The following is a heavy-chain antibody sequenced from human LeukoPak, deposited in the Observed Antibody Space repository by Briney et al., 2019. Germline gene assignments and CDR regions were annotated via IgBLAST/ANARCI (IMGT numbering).Heavy chain of an antibody. CDR1: GGSISSSSYY. CDR2: IYYSGST. CDR3: ARASPERQYCSGGSCYSNYYGMDV. Sequence: NTSETLSLTCTVSGGSISSSSYYWGWIRQPPGKGLEWIGSIYYSGSTYYNPPLKSRVTISVDRSKNQFSLKLSSVTAADTAVYYCARASPERQYCSGGSCYSNYYGMDVWGQGTTVTVSS. J-gene: IGHJ6*02. D-gene: IGHD2-15*01. V-gene: IGHV4-39*07.